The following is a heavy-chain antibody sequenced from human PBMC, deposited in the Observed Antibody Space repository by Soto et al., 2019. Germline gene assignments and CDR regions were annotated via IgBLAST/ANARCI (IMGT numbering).Heavy chain of an antibody. Sequence: QVQLVESGGGVVQPGRSLRLSCADSGFTFSSYAMHWVRQAPGKGLEWVAVISYDGSNKYYADSVKGRFTISRDNSKNTLYLQMNSLRAEDTAVYYCARIGYYDSSGPCYYYYYGMDVWGQGTTVTVSS. V-gene: IGHV3-30-3*01. CDR1: GFTFSSYA. J-gene: IGHJ6*02. D-gene: IGHD3-22*01. CDR2: ISYDGSNK. CDR3: ARIGYYDSSGPCYYYYYGMDV.